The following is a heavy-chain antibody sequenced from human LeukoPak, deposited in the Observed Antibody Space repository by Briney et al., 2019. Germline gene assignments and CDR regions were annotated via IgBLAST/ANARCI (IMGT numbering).Heavy chain of an antibody. CDR2: IYYSGST. CDR3: ARNDYYYMGV. V-gene: IGHV4-59*01. Sequence: PSETLSLTCTVSGGSISSYYWSWIRQPPGKGLEWIGYIYYSGSTNYNPSLKSRVTISVDTSKNQFSLKLSSVTAADTAVYYCARNDYYYMGVWGKGTTVTVSS. CDR1: GGSISSYY. J-gene: IGHJ6*03.